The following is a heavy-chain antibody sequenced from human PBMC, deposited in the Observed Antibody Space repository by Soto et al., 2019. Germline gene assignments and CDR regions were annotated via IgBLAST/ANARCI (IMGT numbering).Heavy chain of an antibody. V-gene: IGHV3-11*01. CDR2: ISSSGSTI. D-gene: IGHD3-22*01. CDR3: ARGRTYYYDSSGPGPFDI. J-gene: IGHJ3*02. CDR1: GFTFSDYY. Sequence: GGSLRLSCAASGFTFSDYYMSWIRQAPGKGLEWVSYISSSGSTIYYADSVKGRFTISRDNVKNSLYLQMNSLRAEDTAVYYCARGRTYYYDSSGPGPFDIWGQGTMVTVSS.